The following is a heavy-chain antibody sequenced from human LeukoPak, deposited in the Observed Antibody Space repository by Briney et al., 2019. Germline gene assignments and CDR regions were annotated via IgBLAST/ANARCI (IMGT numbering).Heavy chain of an antibody. D-gene: IGHD3-22*01. V-gene: IGHV3-30*02. CDR3: AKSFSTYYYDSSGYLGDAFDI. J-gene: IGHJ3*02. CDR2: IQYDGSNK. Sequence: GGSLRLSCAASGFTFSSYGMDWVRQAPGKGLEWVAFIQYDGSNKYYADSVKGRFTISRDNSKNTLYLQMNSLRAEDTAVYYCAKSFSTYYYDSSGYLGDAFDIWGQGTMVTVSS. CDR1: GFTFSSYG.